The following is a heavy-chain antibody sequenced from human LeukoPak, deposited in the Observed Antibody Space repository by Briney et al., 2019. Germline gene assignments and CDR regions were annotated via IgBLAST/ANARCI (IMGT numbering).Heavy chain of an antibody. CDR2: IYYSGTT. Sequence: SETLSLTCTVSGGTISSSYYYWGWIRQPPGKGLEWIGSIYYSGTTYYNPSLKSRVTISVDSSKSQFSLKLSSVTAADTAVYYCARDSAVAGTLDYWGQGTLVTVSS. V-gene: IGHV4-39*07. D-gene: IGHD6-19*01. CDR1: GGTISSSYYY. J-gene: IGHJ4*02. CDR3: ARDSAVAGTLDY.